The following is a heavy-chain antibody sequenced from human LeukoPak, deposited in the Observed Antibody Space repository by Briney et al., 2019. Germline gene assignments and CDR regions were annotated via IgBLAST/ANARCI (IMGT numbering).Heavy chain of an antibody. Sequence: SETLSLTCAVSGGSISNITNSNWWSWVRQPPGKGLEWIGEIYHSGSTNYNPSLKSRVTISVDRSKNQFSLKLSSVTAADTAVYYCSGIAVAGTEDYWGQGTLVTVSS. CDR2: IYHSGST. CDR3: SGIAVAGTEDY. J-gene: IGHJ4*02. D-gene: IGHD6-19*01. CDR1: GGSISNITNSNW. V-gene: IGHV4-4*02.